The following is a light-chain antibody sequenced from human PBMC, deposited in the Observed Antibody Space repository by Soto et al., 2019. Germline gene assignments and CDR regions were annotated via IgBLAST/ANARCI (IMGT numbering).Light chain of an antibody. V-gene: IGKV1-5*01. CDR3: QQYNSYSYT. CDR1: QSIRSW. J-gene: IGKJ2*01. CDR2: EAS. Sequence: DVQLTRSRSTLSASVGDRVTITRLASQSIRSWLAWYQQKPGKAPKLLIYEASSLESGVPSRFSGSGSGTEFTLTISSLQPDDFATNCCQQYNSYSYTFGRGTKVDI.